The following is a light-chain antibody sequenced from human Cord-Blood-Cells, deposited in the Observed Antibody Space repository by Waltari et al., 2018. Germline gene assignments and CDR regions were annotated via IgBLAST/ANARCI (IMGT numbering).Light chain of an antibody. CDR3: QQYYSTPPYT. V-gene: IGKV4-1*01. Sequence: DIVMTQSPDSLSVSLGERATINCKSSQSVLYSSNNKNYLAWYQQKPGQPPKLLIYWASTRESGVPAQCSGSGSGTDVTLTISSLQAEDVAVYYCQQYYSTPPYTFGQGTKLEIK. CDR2: WAS. CDR1: QSVLYSSNNKNY. J-gene: IGKJ2*01.